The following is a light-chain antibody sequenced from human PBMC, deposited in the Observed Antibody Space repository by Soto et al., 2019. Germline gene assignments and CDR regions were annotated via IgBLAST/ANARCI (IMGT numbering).Light chain of an antibody. J-gene: IGKJ4*01. V-gene: IGKV3-20*01. CDR3: QHYGNSLT. CDR2: GAS. Sequence: DIVLTQSPGTLSLSPGESVTLSCRASHSVSSSHLAWYQQKPGQAPRLFIYGASMRASGIPDMFSGSGSGTDFPLTISRLQPEDFAVYSCQHYGNSLTFGGGTKVEIK. CDR1: HSVSSSH.